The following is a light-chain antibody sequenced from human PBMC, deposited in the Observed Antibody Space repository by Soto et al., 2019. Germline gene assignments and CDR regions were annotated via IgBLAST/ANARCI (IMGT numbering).Light chain of an antibody. V-gene: IGKV1-6*01. CDR3: LQGYNFPHT. CDR2: AAS. J-gene: IGKJ3*01. CDR1: QDIRND. Sequence: AIQMTQSPSSRSASVGDRVTITCRASQDIRNDLGWYQQKPGKAPNLLIYAASTLQIGVPSRFSGSGSGTDFTLTISSLQPEDFATYYCLQGYNFPHTFGPGTKVDIK.